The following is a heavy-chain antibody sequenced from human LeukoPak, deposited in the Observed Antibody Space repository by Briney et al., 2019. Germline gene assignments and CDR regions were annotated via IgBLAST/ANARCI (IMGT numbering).Heavy chain of an antibody. CDR2: LSASGGLT. Sequence: PGGSLRLSCAASGFTFSSYAMSWVRQAPGKGLEWVSGLSASGGLTYYADSVKGRFTISRDNSKNTLYLQMNSLRAEDTAVYYCASGGYSYGPTFYYYYYYMDVWGKGTTVSVS. D-gene: IGHD5-18*01. CDR1: GFTFSSYA. J-gene: IGHJ6*03. CDR3: ASGGYSYGPTFYYYYYYMDV. V-gene: IGHV3-23*01.